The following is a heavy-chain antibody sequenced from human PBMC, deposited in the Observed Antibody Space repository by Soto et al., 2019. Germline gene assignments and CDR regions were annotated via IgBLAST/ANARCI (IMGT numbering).Heavy chain of an antibody. V-gene: IGHV4-30-4*01. CDR3: ARASRTFELVDIVVVVAAATGWWFDP. Sequence: PSETLSLTCTVSGGSISSGDYYWSWIRQPPGKGLEWIGYIYYSGSTYYNPSLKSRVTISVDTSKNQFSLKLSSVTAADTAVYYCARASRTFELVDIVVVVAAATGWWFDPWGQGSLVTAPQ. J-gene: IGHJ5*02. D-gene: IGHD2-15*01. CDR1: GGSISSGDYY. CDR2: IYYSGST.